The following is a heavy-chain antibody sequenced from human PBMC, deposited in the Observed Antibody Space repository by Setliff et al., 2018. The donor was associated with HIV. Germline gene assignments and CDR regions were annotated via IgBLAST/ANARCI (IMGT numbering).Heavy chain of an antibody. D-gene: IGHD5-18*01. Sequence: SETLSLTCNVSGDSISRYHWSWMRQPPGKGLEWIGYIYSSASTNYNPSLKSRVTISLDTSKNQVSLKLSSVAAADTAVYHCARGAYRDGYDYWGQGTLVTVSS. V-gene: IGHV4-59*01. CDR1: GDSISRYH. J-gene: IGHJ4*02. CDR2: IYSSAST. CDR3: ARGAYRDGYDY.